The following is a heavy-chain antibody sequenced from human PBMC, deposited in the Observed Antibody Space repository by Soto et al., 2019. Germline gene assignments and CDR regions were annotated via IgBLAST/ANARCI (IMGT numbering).Heavy chain of an antibody. CDR3: AHRVLRTVFGLVTTTAIYFDF. V-gene: IGHV2-5*02. J-gene: IGHJ4*02. CDR1: GFSLTTSGVG. Sequence: QITLKESGPTVVKPTETLTLTCTFSGFSLTTSGVGVGWVRQSPGTAPEWLALIYWDDDKRYSPSLNSRLIITKDTAKNQVVLTMANVDPADTATYDCAHRVLRTVFGLVTTTAIYFDFWGPGTPVGVSS. CDR2: IYWDDDK. D-gene: IGHD3-3*01.